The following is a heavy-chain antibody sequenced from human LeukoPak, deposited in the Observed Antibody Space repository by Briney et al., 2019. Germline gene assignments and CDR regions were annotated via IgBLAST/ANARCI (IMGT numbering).Heavy chain of an antibody. CDR3: ATGRSIRYFDY. D-gene: IGHD3-9*01. CDR2: IHYSGTT. Sequence: SETLSLTCTVSGVSIFSYYWNWIRQPPGQGLEWIGYIHYSGTTNYNPSLKSRVSISIDTSKSQFSLKLTSATAADTAIYYCATGRSIRYFDYWGQGTLLTVSS. CDR1: GVSIFSYY. V-gene: IGHV4-59*08. J-gene: IGHJ4*02.